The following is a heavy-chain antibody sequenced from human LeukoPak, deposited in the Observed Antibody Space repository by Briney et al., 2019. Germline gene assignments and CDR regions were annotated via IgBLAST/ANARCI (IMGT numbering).Heavy chain of an antibody. CDR3: AREVTYYGSGSYY. Sequence: ASPRDSCMASRYTFTGNGISWVRQSPGQGLEWIGYITTNNGTTKYADTVKGRVTISTDTATSSSYMQMKSLRSDDTAVYYCAREVTYYGSGSYYCGQGTLVTVSS. J-gene: IGHJ4*02. V-gene: IGHV1-18*01. CDR1: RYTFTGNG. CDR2: ITTNNGTT. D-gene: IGHD3-10*01.